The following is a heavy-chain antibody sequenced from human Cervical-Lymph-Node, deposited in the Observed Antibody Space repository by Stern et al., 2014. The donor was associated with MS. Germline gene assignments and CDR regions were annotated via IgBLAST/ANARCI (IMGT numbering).Heavy chain of an antibody. J-gene: IGHJ4*02. D-gene: IGHD2-15*01. CDR2: MNPNSGKT. Sequence: VQLVESGAEVKKPGASVKVSCKASGYTFTSYDINWVRQATGQGLEWMGRMNPNSGKTVYAQKFQGRVTMTRNTSISTAYMELSGLRSEDTAVYYCARVYCSGGSCYSSDYWGQGTLVTVSS. CDR3: ARVYCSGGSCYSSDY. CDR1: GYTFTSYD. V-gene: IGHV1-8*01.